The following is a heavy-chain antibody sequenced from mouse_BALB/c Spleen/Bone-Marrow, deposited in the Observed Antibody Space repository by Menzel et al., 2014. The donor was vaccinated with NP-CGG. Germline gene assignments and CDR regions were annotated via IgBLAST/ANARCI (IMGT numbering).Heavy chain of an antibody. V-gene: IGHV6-6*01. D-gene: IGHD2-1*01. CDR3: VRNYGSYLY. CDR2: IRNKANNHAT. CDR1: GFTFSDAW. J-gene: IGHJ2*01. Sequence: EVQGVESGGGLVQPGGSMKLSCAASGFTFSDAWMDWVRQSPEKGLDWVAEIRNKANNHATFYAESVKGRFTISRDDSKSCVYLQMNSLRPEDTGIYYCVRNYGSYLYWGQGTTLTVSS.